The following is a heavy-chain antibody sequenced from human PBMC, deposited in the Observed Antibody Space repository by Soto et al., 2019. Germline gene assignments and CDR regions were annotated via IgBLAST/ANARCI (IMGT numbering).Heavy chain of an antibody. CDR3: AKDILAYGDYEGLNFDY. V-gene: IGHV3-9*01. D-gene: IGHD4-17*01. J-gene: IGHJ4*02. CDR2: ISWNSGSI. Sequence: EVQLVESGGGLVQPGRSLRLSCAASGFTFDDYAMHWVRQAPGKGLEWVSGISWNSGSIGYADSVKGRFTISRDNAKNSLDLQMNSLRAEDTALYYCAKDILAYGDYEGLNFDYWGQGTLVTVSS. CDR1: GFTFDDYA.